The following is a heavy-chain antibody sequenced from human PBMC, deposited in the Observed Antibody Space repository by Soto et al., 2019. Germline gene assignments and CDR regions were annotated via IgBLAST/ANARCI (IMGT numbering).Heavy chain of an antibody. J-gene: IGHJ4*02. V-gene: IGHV1-69*12. CDR3: ASHYDSGGYYYRGLDY. CDR2: IIPIFGTA. CDR1: GGTFNSYA. Sequence: QVQLVQSGAEVKKPGSSVKVSCKASGGTFNSYAISWVRQAPGQGLEWMGGIIPIFGTADYAQKFQGRVTITGVESTSKAYMELSSLRSEDTAVYYCASHYDSGGYYYRGLDYWGQGTLVTVSS. D-gene: IGHD3-22*01.